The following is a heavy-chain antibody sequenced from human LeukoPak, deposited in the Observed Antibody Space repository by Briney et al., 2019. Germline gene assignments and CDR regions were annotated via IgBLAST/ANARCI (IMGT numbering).Heavy chain of an antibody. CDR1: GGSFSGYY. CDR3: ARVQPLWRGNCFDP. J-gene: IGHJ5*02. D-gene: IGHD5-18*01. Sequence: SETLSLTCAVYGGSFSGYYWSWIRQPPGKGLEWIGEINHSGSTNYNPSLKSRVTISVDTSKNQFSLKLSSVTAADTAVYYCARVQPLWRGNCFDPWGQGTLVTVSS. V-gene: IGHV4-34*01. CDR2: INHSGST.